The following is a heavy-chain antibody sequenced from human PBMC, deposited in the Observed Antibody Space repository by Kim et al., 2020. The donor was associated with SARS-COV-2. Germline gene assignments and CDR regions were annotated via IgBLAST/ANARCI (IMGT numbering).Heavy chain of an antibody. CDR2: RGRTT. CDR3: AGGIDP. V-gene: IGHV3-11*04. J-gene: IGHJ5*02. Sequence: RGRTTYYADCEKGRFDNSRENAKNSLYLQMNNLRAEDTAVYYCAGGIDPWGQGTLVTVSS.